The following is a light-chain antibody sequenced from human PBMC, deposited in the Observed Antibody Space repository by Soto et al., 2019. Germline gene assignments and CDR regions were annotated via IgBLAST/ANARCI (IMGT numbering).Light chain of an antibody. CDR2: GAS. J-gene: IGKJ5*01. Sequence: EIVLTQSAGTLSLSPGERATLSCRASQSVSSSYLAWYQQKPGQAPRLLIYGASSRATGIPDRFSGSGSGTDFTLTISRLEPEDFAVYYCQQYGSSPPITFGKGTRLEIK. CDR3: QQYGSSPPIT. CDR1: QSVSSSY. V-gene: IGKV3-20*01.